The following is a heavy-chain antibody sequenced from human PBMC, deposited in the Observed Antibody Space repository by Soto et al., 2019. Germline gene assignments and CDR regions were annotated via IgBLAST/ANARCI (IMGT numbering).Heavy chain of an antibody. CDR1: GFTFSSYA. D-gene: IGHD2-2*02. J-gene: IGHJ4*02. V-gene: IGHV3-23*01. Sequence: EVQLLESGGGLVQPGGSLRLSCAASGFTFSSYAMNWVRQAPGKGLEWVSAISGSGGSTYYADSVKGRFTISRDNSKNTLYLQMNSLRAEDTAVYHCAASSCSSTSCYINYWGQGTLVTVSS. CDR2: ISGSGGST. CDR3: AASSCSSTSCYINY.